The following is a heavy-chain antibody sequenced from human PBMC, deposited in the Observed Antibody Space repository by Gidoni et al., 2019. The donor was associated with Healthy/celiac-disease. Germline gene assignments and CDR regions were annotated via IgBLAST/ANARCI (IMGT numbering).Heavy chain of an antibody. CDR3: ARLLNPYFDY. Sequence: QLQLQESGPGLVKPSETLSLTCTVSGGSISSSRYYWGWIRQPPGKGLEWIGSIYYSGSTYYNPSLKSRVTISVDTSKNQFSLKLSSVTAADTAVYYCARLLNPYFDYWGQGTLVTVSS. CDR2: IYYSGST. J-gene: IGHJ4*02. CDR1: GGSISSSRYY. V-gene: IGHV4-39*01.